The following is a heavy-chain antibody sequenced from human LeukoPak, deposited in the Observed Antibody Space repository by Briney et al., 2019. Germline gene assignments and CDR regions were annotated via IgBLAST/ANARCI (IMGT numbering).Heavy chain of an antibody. V-gene: IGHV1-3*01. CDR3: ASQYDSSGYYGY. CDR1: GYTFTSYA. Sequence: ASVKVSCKASGYTFTSYAMHWVRQAPGQRLEWMGWINAGNGNTKYSQKFQGRVTITRDTSASTAYRELSSLRSEDTAVYYCASQYDSSGYYGYWGQGTLVTVSS. D-gene: IGHD3-22*01. J-gene: IGHJ4*02. CDR2: INAGNGNT.